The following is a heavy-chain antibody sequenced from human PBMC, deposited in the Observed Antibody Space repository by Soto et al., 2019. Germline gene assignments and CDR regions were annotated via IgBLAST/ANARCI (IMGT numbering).Heavy chain of an antibody. V-gene: IGHV1-2*02. CDR3: AKDRQYGDYSYNFDY. J-gene: IGHJ4*02. CDR1: GYNFVAYY. D-gene: IGHD2-21*02. Sequence: ASVKVSCKASGYNFVAYYMHWVRQAPGQGLEWMGWINPSSGATNFAERFQGRVTMTSDTSISTLYMEIKRLNSDDTAVYFCAKDRQYGDYSYNFDYWGQGTLVTVSS. CDR2: INPSSGAT.